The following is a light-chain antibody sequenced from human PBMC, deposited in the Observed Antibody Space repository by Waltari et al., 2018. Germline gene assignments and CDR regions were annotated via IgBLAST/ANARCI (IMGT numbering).Light chain of an antibody. V-gene: IGKV3-20*01. J-gene: IGKJ1*01. Sequence: EIVLTQSPGTLSLSPGESVTLSCRASQSISSNYLAWYQQKPGQAPRLLLYGASNRATGIPNRFSGSGSGTAFSLTVSRLEPEDFAVYYCLQYGSSPWTFGRGTKVEIK. CDR2: GAS. CDR1: QSISSNY. CDR3: LQYGSSPWT.